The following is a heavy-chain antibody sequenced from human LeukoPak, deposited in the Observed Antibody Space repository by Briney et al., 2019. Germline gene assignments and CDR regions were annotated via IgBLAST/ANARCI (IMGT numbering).Heavy chain of an antibody. Sequence: GGSLRLSCAASGFTFSSYAMSWVRQAPGKGLEWVSAISGSGGSTYYADSVKGRFTISRDNSKNTLYPQMNSLRAEDTAVYYCAKDRRFGSSGWVFDYWGQGTLVTVSS. D-gene: IGHD6-19*01. CDR1: GFTFSSYA. V-gene: IGHV3-23*01. J-gene: IGHJ4*02. CDR2: ISGSGGST. CDR3: AKDRRFGSSGWVFDY.